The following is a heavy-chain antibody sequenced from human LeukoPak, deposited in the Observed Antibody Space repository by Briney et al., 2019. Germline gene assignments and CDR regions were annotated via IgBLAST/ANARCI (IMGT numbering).Heavy chain of an antibody. CDR1: GFTLSSDW. Sequence: GGSLRLACAASGFTLSSDWMSWVRQAPGKGLEWMANIKHDGSERYYVDSVKGRFTISRDNAKNSLYLQMNSLRAEDTAVYYCAGSTGWARYFDYWGQGTLVTVSS. J-gene: IGHJ4*02. CDR3: AGSTGWARYFDY. V-gene: IGHV3-7*05. D-gene: IGHD6-19*01. CDR2: IKHDGSER.